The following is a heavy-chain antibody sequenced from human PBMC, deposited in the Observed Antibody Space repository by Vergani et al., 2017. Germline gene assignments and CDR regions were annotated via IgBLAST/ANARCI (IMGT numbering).Heavy chain of an antibody. Sequence: QVQLVQSGAEVKKPGSSVKVSCKASGGTFSSYAISWVRQAPGQGLEWMGRIIPIFGTANYAQKFQGRVTITADESTSTAYMELSSLRSEDTAVYYCARDPGTYGDYYYYGMDVWGQGTTVTVSS. CDR3: ARDPGTYGDYYYYGMDV. V-gene: IGHV1-69*18. D-gene: IGHD2-8*01. J-gene: IGHJ6*02. CDR1: GGTFSSYA. CDR2: IIPIFGTA.